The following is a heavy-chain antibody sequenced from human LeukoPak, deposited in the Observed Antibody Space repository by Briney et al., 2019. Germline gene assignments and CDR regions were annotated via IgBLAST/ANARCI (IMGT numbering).Heavy chain of an antibody. CDR1: GFTFNSYA. D-gene: IGHD6-13*01. CDR2: ISNSGGNT. J-gene: IGHJ4*02. CDR3: AAGHSSTWPIGDY. V-gene: IGHV3-23*01. Sequence: GGSLRLSCAASGFTFNSYAMSWVRQAPGKGLEWVSAISNSGGNTNYADSVKGRFTISRDNSKNTVYLQMNSLRAEDTAVYYCAAGHSSTWPIGDYWGQGTLVTVSS.